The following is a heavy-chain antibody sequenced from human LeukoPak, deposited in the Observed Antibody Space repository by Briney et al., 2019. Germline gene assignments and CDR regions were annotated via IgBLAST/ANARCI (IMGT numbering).Heavy chain of an antibody. CDR1: GFTFSNYS. CDR2: ITSSSTV. V-gene: IGHV3-48*04. J-gene: IGHJ4*02. D-gene: IGHD2-15*01. Sequence: PGGSLRLSCAASGFTFSNYSMNWVRQAPGKGLEWVSYITSSSTVYYAGSVKGRFTISRDNAKNSLFLQMNSLRAEATAVYYCARDYCSGPKCYFIDYWGQGALDTVSS. CDR3: ARDYCSGPKCYFIDY.